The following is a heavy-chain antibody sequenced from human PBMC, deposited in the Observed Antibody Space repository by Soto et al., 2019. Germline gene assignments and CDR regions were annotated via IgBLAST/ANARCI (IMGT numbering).Heavy chain of an antibody. Sequence: QVQLVESGGGVVQPGRSLRLSCAASGFTFSSYGMHWVRQAPGKGLEWVAVIWYDGSNKYYADSVKGRFTISRDNSKNTLYLQMNSLRAEDTAVYYCARDFSLEWGNWFDPWGQGTLVTVSS. J-gene: IGHJ5*02. CDR1: GFTFSSYG. V-gene: IGHV3-33*01. D-gene: IGHD1-26*01. CDR2: IWYDGSNK. CDR3: ARDFSLEWGNWFDP.